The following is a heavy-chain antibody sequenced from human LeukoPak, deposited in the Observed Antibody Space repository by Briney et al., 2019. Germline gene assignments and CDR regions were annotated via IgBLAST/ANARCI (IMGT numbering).Heavy chain of an antibody. Sequence: GGSLRLSCAASGFTFSSYEMNWVRQAPGKGLEWVSYISSSGSTIYYADSVKGRFTISRDNAKNSLYLQMNSLRAEDTAVYYCARERGDGYDYLGLTWGQGTLVTVSS. D-gene: IGHD5-12*01. J-gene: IGHJ5*02. V-gene: IGHV3-48*03. CDR3: ARERGDGYDYLGLT. CDR2: ISSSGSTI. CDR1: GFTFSSYE.